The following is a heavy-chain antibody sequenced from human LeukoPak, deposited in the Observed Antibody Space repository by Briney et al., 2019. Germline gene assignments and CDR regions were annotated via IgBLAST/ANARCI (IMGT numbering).Heavy chain of an antibody. D-gene: IGHD5-24*01. V-gene: IGHV3-9*01. CDR1: GFTFHDYA. CDR3: ARDGRGFKIPEDY. Sequence: GRSLRLSCAASGFTFHDYAMHWVRQAPGKGLEWVSGISWNGGTIDYADSVKGRFTISRDNAKNSLYLQMNSLRVEDTAVYYCARDGRGFKIPEDYWGQGTLVTVSS. CDR2: ISWNGGTI. J-gene: IGHJ4*02.